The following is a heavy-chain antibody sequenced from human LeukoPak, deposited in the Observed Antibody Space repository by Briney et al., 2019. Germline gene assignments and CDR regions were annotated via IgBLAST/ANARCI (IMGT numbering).Heavy chain of an antibody. CDR2: ISAYNGNT. J-gene: IGHJ6*03. D-gene: IGHD3-22*01. CDR3: ARLDYNYESSGFWGYYYYYMDV. CDR1: GYTFTSYG. V-gene: IGHV1-18*01. Sequence: GASVKVSCKASGYTFTSYGISWVRQAPGQGLEWMGWISAYNGNTNYAQKFQGRVTMTTNTSTSIAYMEVRSLRSDDTAVYYCARLDYNYESSGFWGYYYYYMDVWGKGTTVTVSS.